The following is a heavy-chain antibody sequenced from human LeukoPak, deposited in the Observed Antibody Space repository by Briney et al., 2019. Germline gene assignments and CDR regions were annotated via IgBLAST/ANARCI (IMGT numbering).Heavy chain of an antibody. Sequence: SETLSLTCSVSDGSISNYYCSWIRQPPGKGLEWIGYIYYSGSTTYNPSLKSRVTMSVDTSKNQFSLKLRPVTAADTALYYCARIYNSSQWLAPGDYWGQGTLVTVSS. CDR2: IYYSGST. CDR3: ARIYNSSQWLAPGDY. V-gene: IGHV4-59*01. D-gene: IGHD6-19*01. CDR1: DGSISNYY. J-gene: IGHJ4*02.